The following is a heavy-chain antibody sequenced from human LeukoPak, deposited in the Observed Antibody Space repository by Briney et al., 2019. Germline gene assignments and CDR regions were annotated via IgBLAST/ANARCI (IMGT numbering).Heavy chain of an antibody. Sequence: PGRSLRLSCAASGFTFDDYAMHWVRRAPGKGLEWVSGISWNSGSIGYADSVKGRFTISRDNAKNSLYLQMNSLRAEDTALYCCAKDIGREQLVFDANFDYWGQGTLVTVSS. J-gene: IGHJ4*02. CDR1: GFTFDDYA. CDR3: AKDIGREQLVFDANFDY. V-gene: IGHV3-9*01. CDR2: ISWNSGSI. D-gene: IGHD6-6*01.